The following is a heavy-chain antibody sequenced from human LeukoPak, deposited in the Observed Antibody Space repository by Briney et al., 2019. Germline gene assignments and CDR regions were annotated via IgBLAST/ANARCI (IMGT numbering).Heavy chain of an antibody. Sequence: GGSLRLSCAASGFRFSSYAMSWVRQAPGKGLEWVAFIRYDGTNKNYADSVKGRFTISRDNLKNTLYLQMSSLRPEDTAVYYCAKDAYYFDYWGQGTLVTVSS. J-gene: IGHJ4*02. CDR2: IRYDGTNK. V-gene: IGHV3-30*02. CDR1: GFRFSSYA. CDR3: AKDAYYFDY.